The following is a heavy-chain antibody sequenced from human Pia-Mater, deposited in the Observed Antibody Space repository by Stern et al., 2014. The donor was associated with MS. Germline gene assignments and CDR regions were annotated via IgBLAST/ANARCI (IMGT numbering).Heavy chain of an antibody. CDR1: GFTFSSYS. Sequence: VQLVESGGGLVKPGGSLRLSCAASGFTFSSYSMNWVRQAPGKGLEWVSSISSSSSYIYYADSVKGRFTISRDNAKNSLYLQMNSLRAEDTAVYYCARERFYYDSSGFDYWGQGTLVTVSS. D-gene: IGHD3-22*01. CDR3: ARERFYYDSSGFDY. V-gene: IGHV3-21*01. CDR2: ISSSSSYI. J-gene: IGHJ4*02.